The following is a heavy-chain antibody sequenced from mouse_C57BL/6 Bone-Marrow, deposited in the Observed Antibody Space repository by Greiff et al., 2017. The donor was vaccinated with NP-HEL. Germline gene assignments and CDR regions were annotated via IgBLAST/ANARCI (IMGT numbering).Heavy chain of an antibody. CDR3: ARMIYDGYSWYFDV. CDR2: ILPSIGRT. CDR1: DSEVFPIAY. J-gene: IGHJ1*03. D-gene: IGHD2-3*01. Sequence: QVQLQQSGSELRSPGSSVKLSCKDFDSEVFPIAYMSWVRQKPGHGFEWIGGILPSIGRTIYGEKFEDKATLDADTLSNTAYLELNSLTSEDSAIYYCARMIYDGYSWYFDVWGTGTTVTVSS. V-gene: IGHV15-2*01.